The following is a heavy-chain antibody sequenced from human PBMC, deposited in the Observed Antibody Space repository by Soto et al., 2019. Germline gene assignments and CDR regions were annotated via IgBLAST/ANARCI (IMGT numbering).Heavy chain of an antibody. J-gene: IGHJ4*02. CDR3: ASPNCNRGSCYWAFFDS. V-gene: IGHV3-30*04. Sequence: QVQLVESGGGVVQPGRSLRLSCAASGFTFSSYAMHWVRQAPGKGLEWVAVISYDGSNKFYADSVRGRFTISRDNSKNTLYLRMHSLSAEDTAVYYCASPNCNRGSCYWAFFDSWGQGTLVTVSS. D-gene: IGHD2-15*01. CDR1: GFTFSSYA. CDR2: ISYDGSNK.